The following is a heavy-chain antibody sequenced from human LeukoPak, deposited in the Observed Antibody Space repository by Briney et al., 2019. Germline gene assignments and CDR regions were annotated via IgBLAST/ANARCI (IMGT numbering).Heavy chain of an antibody. D-gene: IGHD3-3*01. CDR3: ARGVYYDFWSGYYSNWFDP. CDR2: INHSGST. Sequence: KPSETLSLTCAVYGGSFSGYSWSWIRQPPGKGLEWIGEINHSGSTNYNPSLKSRVTITVDTTKNQFSLKLSSVTAADTAVYYCARGVYYDFWSGYYSNWFDPWGQGTLVTVSS. J-gene: IGHJ5*02. V-gene: IGHV4-34*01. CDR1: GGSFSGYS.